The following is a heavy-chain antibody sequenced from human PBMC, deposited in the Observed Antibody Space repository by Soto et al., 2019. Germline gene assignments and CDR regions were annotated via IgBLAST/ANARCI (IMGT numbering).Heavy chain of an antibody. V-gene: IGHV3-21*06. J-gene: IGHJ4*02. CDR3: ARDPPLSMIVVVGVDDF. CDR1: GFTFSNYN. CDR2: ISSSSTFK. Sequence: GGSLRLSCAASGFTFSNYNMNWVRQAPGKGLEWVSSISSSSTFKNYADSVKGRFTISRDNDKNSVYLHMSSLGAEDTAVYYCARDPPLSMIVVVGVDDFWGQGTLVTLSS. D-gene: IGHD3-22*01.